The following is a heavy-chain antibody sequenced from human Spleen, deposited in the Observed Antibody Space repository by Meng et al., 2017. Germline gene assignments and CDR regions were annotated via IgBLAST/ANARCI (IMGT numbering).Heavy chain of an antibody. CDR3: AGIDYDWGVY. J-gene: IGHJ4*02. V-gene: IGHV3-20*04. Sequence: GESLKISCAASGFTFDDYSMSWVRQAPGKGLEWVSGINWNGGSTGYADSVKGRFTISRDNAKNTLYLQMNSLSVEDTAVYYCAGIDYDWGVYWGQGTLVTVPQ. CDR1: GFTFDDYS. D-gene: IGHD3-16*01. CDR2: INWNGGST.